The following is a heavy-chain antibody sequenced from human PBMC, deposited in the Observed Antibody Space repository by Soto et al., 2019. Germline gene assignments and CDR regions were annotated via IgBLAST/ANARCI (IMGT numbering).Heavy chain of an antibody. CDR2: MYYSGTT. CDR3: AVVDSTGNWFDP. D-gene: IGHD6-25*01. CDR1: GGSISSSDFY. V-gene: IGHV4-39*01. Sequence: QLQLQESGPGLVKPSETLSFTCTVSGGSISSSDFYWGWLRQTPGKGLEFIGSMYYSGTTYYNPPLKSRVTISVDTSKNQFTLKLISVTAADTAVYYCAVVDSTGNWFDPWGEGALVTVSS. J-gene: IGHJ5*02.